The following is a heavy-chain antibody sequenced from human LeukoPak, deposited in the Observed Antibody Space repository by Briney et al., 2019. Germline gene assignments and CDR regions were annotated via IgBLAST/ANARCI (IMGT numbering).Heavy chain of an antibody. CDR2: IASDGSST. J-gene: IGHJ5*02. Sequence: GGSLRLSCAASGFTFSSYWMNWVRQAPGKGLVWVSRIASDGSSTTYADSVKGRFSISRDNAKNSLYLQMNSLRAEDTAVYYCARRLGARATPYCTNGVCYHNWFDPWGQGTLVTVSS. V-gene: IGHV3-74*01. CDR3: ARRLGARATPYCTNGVCYHNWFDP. CDR1: GFTFSSYW. D-gene: IGHD2-8*01.